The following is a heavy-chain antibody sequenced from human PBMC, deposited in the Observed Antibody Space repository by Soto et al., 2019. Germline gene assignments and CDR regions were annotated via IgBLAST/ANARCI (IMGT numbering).Heavy chain of an antibody. CDR1: GGTFSSYA. CDR2: ISPIFGTA. Sequence: QVQLVQSGAEVKKPGSSVKVSCKASGGTFSSYAISWVRQAPGQGLEWMGGISPIFGTANYAQKFQGRVTITADESTSTAYMELSSLRSEDTAVYYCARDGGYCSGGSCRYGMDVWGQGTTVTVSS. CDR3: ARDGGYCSGGSCRYGMDV. D-gene: IGHD2-15*01. J-gene: IGHJ6*02. V-gene: IGHV1-69*01.